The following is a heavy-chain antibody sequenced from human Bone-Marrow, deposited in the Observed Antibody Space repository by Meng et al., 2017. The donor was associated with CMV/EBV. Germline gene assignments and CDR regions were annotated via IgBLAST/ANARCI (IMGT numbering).Heavy chain of an antibody. CDR2: INPNSGGT. D-gene: IGHD6-25*01. Sequence: ASVKVSCKASGYTFTGYYIHWVRQAPGQGLEWMGWINPNSGGTHYAQKFQGRVTMTRDTSMTTAYMELTNLRSDDTAVYYCAREGGFLLYGLDVWGQGTTVTVSS. CDR3: AREGGFLLYGLDV. V-gene: IGHV1-2*02. J-gene: IGHJ6*02. CDR1: GYTFTGYY.